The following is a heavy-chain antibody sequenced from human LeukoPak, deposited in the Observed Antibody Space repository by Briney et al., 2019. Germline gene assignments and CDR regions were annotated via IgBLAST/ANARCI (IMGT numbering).Heavy chain of an antibody. CDR2: IRSKAYGGTT. D-gene: IGHD6-19*01. Sequence: GGSLRLSCTASGFTFGDYAMSWVRQAPGKGLARAGFIRSKAYGGTTEYAASVKGRFTISRDDSKSIAYLQMNSLKTEDTAVYYCTRASGSYSSGWYAVYWGQGTLVTVSS. CDR3: TRASGSYSSGWYAVY. V-gene: IGHV3-49*04. CDR1: GFTFGDYA. J-gene: IGHJ4*02.